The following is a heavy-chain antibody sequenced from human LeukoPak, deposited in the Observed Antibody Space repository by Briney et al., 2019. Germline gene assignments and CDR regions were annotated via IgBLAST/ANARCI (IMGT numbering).Heavy chain of an antibody. Sequence: GGSLRLSCAASGFTFRSYAMTWVRQAPGKGLEWVAVIWYDGSNKYYADSVKGRFTISRDNSKNTLYLQMNSLRAEDTAVYYCARDPYTYYDYVWGADYWGQGTLVTVSS. CDR1: GFTFRSYA. CDR3: ARDPYTYYDYVWGADY. CDR2: IWYDGSNK. J-gene: IGHJ4*02. V-gene: IGHV3-33*08. D-gene: IGHD3-16*01.